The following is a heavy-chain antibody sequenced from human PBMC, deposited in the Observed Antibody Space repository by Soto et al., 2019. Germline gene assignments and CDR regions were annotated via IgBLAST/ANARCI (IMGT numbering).Heavy chain of an antibody. J-gene: IGHJ3*02. CDR3: ARGGGVGVAGSAAFDM. Sequence: QLHLVQSGAVVKKPGASVTVSCSASGYPVTAYYMHWVRQAPGRGLEWMGGINPATGAAKYTQTCQGRFTMARDTSTRTVFMELSGLTSEDPAVCYCARGGGVGVAGSAAFDMWGQGTLVTVSS. D-gene: IGHD3-3*01. CDR2: INPATGAA. CDR1: GYPVTAYY. V-gene: IGHV1-2*02.